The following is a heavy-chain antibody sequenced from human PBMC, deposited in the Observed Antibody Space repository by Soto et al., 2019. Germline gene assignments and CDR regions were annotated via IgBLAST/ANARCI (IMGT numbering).Heavy chain of an antibody. J-gene: IGHJ4*02. CDR2: IIPIFGTA. D-gene: IGHD3-22*01. CDR3: VNSRTGSYDSSGYYAY. V-gene: IGHV1-69*13. CDR1: GGTFSSYA. Sequence: SVKVSCKASGGTFSSYAISWVRQAPGQGLEWMGGIIPIFGTANYAQKFQGRVTITADESTSTAYMELSSLRSEDTAVYYCVNSRTGSYDSSGYYAYWGQGTLVTVS.